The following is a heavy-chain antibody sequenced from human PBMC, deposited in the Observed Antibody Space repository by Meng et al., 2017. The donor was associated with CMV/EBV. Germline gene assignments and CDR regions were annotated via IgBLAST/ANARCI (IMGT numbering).Heavy chain of an antibody. CDR2: ISSSSSYI. J-gene: IGHJ4*02. Sequence: GESLKISYAASGFTFSSYSMNWVRQAPGKGLEWVSSISSSSSYIYYADSVKGRFTISRDNAKNSLYLQMNSLRAEDTAVYYCASEPDYDFWSGYYPFDYWGQGTLVTVSS. CDR3: ASEPDYDFWSGYYPFDY. CDR1: GFTFSSYS. D-gene: IGHD3-3*01. V-gene: IGHV3-21*01.